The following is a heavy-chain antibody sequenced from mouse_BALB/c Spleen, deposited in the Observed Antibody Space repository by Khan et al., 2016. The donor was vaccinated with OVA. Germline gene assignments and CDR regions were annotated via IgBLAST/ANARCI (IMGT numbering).Heavy chain of an antibody. CDR3: ARAYYGYDGYYAMDY. CDR1: GFSLTRYN. J-gene: IGHJ4*01. CDR2: IWGGGDT. Sequence: QVQLKESGPGLVAPSQSLSITCTVSGFSLTRYNIHWVRQPPGKGLEWLGMIWGGGDTDYNSTLKSRLSISKDNSKSQVFLKVKSLQTDDSAMYHCARAYYGYDGYYAMDYWGQGTSVTVFS. D-gene: IGHD2-14*01. V-gene: IGHV2-6-4*01.